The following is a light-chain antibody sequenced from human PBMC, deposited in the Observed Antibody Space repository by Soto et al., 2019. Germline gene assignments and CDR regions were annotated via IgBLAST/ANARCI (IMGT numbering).Light chain of an antibody. CDR1: QGVSTY. CDR2: DAS. V-gene: IGKV3-11*01. J-gene: IGKJ4*01. Sequence: EIVLTPSPATLSLSPGESATLSCRASQGVSTYLVWYQQKPGQAPRLLIYDASNRATGIPARFSGSGSGTDFTRTISSREPESFAVYYFQHRINWTLSFGGRTMVENK. CDR3: QHRINWTLS.